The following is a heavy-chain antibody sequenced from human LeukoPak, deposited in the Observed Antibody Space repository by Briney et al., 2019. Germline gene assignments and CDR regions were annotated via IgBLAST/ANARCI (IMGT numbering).Heavy chain of an antibody. Sequence: PGGSLRLSCAASGFTFSSYGMHWVRQAPGKGLEYVSAISTNGDGTYYADSVKGRFTISRDNSKNTLFLQMGSLRADDMAVYYCARWGSTSCYDYWGQGTLVTVSS. CDR3: ARWGSTSCYDY. V-gene: IGHV3-64*02. J-gene: IGHJ4*02. CDR2: ISTNGDGT. D-gene: IGHD2-2*01. CDR1: GFTFSSYG.